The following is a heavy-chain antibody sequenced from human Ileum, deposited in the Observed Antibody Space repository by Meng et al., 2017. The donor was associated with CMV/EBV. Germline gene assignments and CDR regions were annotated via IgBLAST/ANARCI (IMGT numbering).Heavy chain of an antibody. D-gene: IGHD3-3*02. Sequence: GESLKIFCAASGFTLNKYAMHWVRQAPGKGLEWVAVIWYDGSRTYYADYVKGRFTISRDNSKNTLYLQMNSLRPEDTAVYYCARDNLPGGGDIFGVIYGMDVWGQGTTVTVSS. J-gene: IGHJ6*02. CDR2: IWYDGSRT. CDR3: ARDNLPGGGDIFGVIYGMDV. V-gene: IGHV3-30*04. CDR1: GFTLNKYA.